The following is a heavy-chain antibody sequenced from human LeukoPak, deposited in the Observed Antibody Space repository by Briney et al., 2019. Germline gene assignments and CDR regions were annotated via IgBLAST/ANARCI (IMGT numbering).Heavy chain of an antibody. Sequence: TGGPLRLSCAASGFTFSSYGMNWVRQAPGKGLEWVSCISTSGSTTYYAESVKGRLTISRDNARNSLYLQMNSLRADDTAIYYCARDGPGYTFDYWGQGTLVTVSS. D-gene: IGHD5-18*01. CDR3: ARDGPGYTFDY. CDR1: GFTFSSYG. V-gene: IGHV3-48*03. J-gene: IGHJ4*02. CDR2: ISTSGSTT.